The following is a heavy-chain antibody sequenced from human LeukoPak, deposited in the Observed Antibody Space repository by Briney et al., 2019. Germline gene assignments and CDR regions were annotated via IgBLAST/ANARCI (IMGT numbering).Heavy chain of an antibody. J-gene: IGHJ4*02. V-gene: IGHV3-30*02. D-gene: IGHD3-3*01. CDR3: AKVLNYDFWSGYSGFDY. CDR1: GFTFSSYG. Sequence: GGSLRLSCAASGFTFSSYGTHWVRQAPGKGLEWVAFIRYDGSNKYYADSVKGRFTISRDNSKNTLYLQMNSLRAEDTAVYYCAKVLNYDFWSGYSGFDYWGQGTLVTVSS. CDR2: IRYDGSNK.